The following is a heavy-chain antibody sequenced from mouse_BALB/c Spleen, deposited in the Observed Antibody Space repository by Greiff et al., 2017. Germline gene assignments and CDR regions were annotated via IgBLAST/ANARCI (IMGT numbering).Heavy chain of an antibody. D-gene: IGHD2-1*01. Sequence: EVMLVESGGGLVQPGGSLRLSCATSGFTFTDYYMSWVRQPPGKALEWLGFIRNKANGYTTEYSASVKGRFTISRDNSQSILYLQMNTLRAEDSATYYCARDMGYGNYFDYWGQGTTLTVSS. CDR2: IRNKANGYTT. V-gene: IGHV7-3*02. CDR1: GFTFTDYY. CDR3: ARDMGYGNYFDY. J-gene: IGHJ2*01.